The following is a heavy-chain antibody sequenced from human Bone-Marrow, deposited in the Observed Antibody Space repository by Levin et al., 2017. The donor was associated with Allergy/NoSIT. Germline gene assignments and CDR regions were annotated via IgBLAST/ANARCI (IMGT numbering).Heavy chain of an antibody. J-gene: IGHJ4*02. Sequence: GESLKISCAASGFTFSNYWMHWVRQAPGKGLVWVSRVSPDGSSTHYADSVKGRFTISRDNAKNTLYLQMNSLRAEDTAVYYCASRPVYCSGGSCTSPFDYWGQGTLVTVSS. CDR1: GFTFSNYW. D-gene: IGHD2-15*01. CDR2: VSPDGSST. V-gene: IGHV3-74*01. CDR3: ASRPVYCSGGSCTSPFDY.